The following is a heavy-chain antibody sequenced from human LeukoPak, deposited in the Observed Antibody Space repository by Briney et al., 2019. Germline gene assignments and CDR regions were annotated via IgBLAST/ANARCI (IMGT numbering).Heavy chain of an antibody. Sequence: SETLSLTCTVSGGSFSGYYWSWIRQPPGKGLEWIGEINHSGSTNYNPSLKSRVTISVDTSKNQFSLKLSSVTAADTAVYYCARRPSGFDYWGQGTLVTVSS. J-gene: IGHJ4*02. CDR3: ARRPSGFDY. D-gene: IGHD3-10*01. CDR2: INHSGST. CDR1: GGSFSGYY. V-gene: IGHV4-34*01.